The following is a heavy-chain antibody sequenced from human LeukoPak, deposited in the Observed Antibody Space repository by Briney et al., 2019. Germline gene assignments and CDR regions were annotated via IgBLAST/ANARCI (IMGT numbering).Heavy chain of an antibody. V-gene: IGHV3-11*01. Sequence: GGSLRLSCAASGFTFSDYHMGWIRQAPGKGLEWVSYISSSGSTIYYADSVKGRFTISRDNAKNSLYLQMNSLRAEDTAVYYCARWSPYDSSGYYSDYWGQGTLVTVSS. D-gene: IGHD3-22*01. CDR1: GFTFSDYH. CDR3: ARWSPYDSSGYYSDY. J-gene: IGHJ4*02. CDR2: ISSSGSTI.